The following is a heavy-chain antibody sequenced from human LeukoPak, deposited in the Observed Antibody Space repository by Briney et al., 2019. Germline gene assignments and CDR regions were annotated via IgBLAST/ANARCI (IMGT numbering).Heavy chain of an antibody. V-gene: IGHV5-10-1*01. J-gene: IGHJ3*01. D-gene: IGHD2-15*01. Sequence: GESLKISCKGSGYRFTSDWISWVRQMPGKGLEWLGGIDSSDSYTNYIPSFQGHVTISADKSISTAYLQWSSQKASDTAMYFCAGHSFDTVDAFDVWGQGTIVTVSA. CDR1: GYRFTSDW. CDR3: AGHSFDTVDAFDV. CDR2: IDSSDSYT.